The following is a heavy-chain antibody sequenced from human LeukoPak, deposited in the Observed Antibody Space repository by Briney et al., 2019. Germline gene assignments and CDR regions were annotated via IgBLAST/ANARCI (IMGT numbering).Heavy chain of an antibody. J-gene: IGHJ6*03. Sequence: ASVKVSCKASGYTFTSYAMHWVRQAPGQRLEWMGWINAGNGNTKYSQEFQGRVTITRDTSASTAYMELSSLRSEDTAVYYCARDTVVRGVFGRGYMDVWGKGTTVTISS. CDR3: ARDTVVRGVFGRGYMDV. D-gene: IGHD3-10*01. V-gene: IGHV1-3*03. CDR1: GYTFTSYA. CDR2: INAGNGNT.